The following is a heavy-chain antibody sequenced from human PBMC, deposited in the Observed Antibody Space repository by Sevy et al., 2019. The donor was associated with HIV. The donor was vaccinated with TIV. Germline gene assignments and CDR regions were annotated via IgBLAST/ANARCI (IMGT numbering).Heavy chain of an antibody. J-gene: IGHJ4*02. Sequence: GGSLRLSCAASGFTFSSYWMSWDRQAPGKGLEWVADIKQDGSEKYYVDSVKGRFTISRDNAKNSLYLQMNSLRAEDTAVYYCARKDYYDRGAFDYWGQGTLVTVSS. CDR3: ARKDYYDRGAFDY. D-gene: IGHD3-22*01. CDR1: GFTFSSYW. CDR2: IKQDGSEK. V-gene: IGHV3-7*03.